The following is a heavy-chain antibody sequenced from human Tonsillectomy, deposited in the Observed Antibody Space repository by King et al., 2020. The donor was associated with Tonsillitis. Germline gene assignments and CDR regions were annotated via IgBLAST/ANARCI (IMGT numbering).Heavy chain of an antibody. CDR2: IKSKTDGGTT. V-gene: IGHV3-15*01. D-gene: IGHD1-26*01. CDR1: EFIFNNAW. J-gene: IGHJ4*02. Sequence: QLVQSGGGLVKPGGSLRLSCAASEFIFNNAWISWVRQAPGRGLEWVGRIKSKTDGGTTDYAAPVKGRFTISRDDSKNTLYLQMNSLKTEDTAVYYCTTGATERGYWGQGTLVTVSS. CDR3: TTGATERGY.